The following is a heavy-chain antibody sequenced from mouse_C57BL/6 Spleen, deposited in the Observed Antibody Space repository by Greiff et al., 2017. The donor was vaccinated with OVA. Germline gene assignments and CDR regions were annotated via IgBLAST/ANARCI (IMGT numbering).Heavy chain of an antibody. CDR2: IYPSDSET. CDR1: GYTFTSYW. D-gene: IGHD3-2*02. Sequence: QVQLQQPGAELVRPGSSVKLSCKDSGYTFTSYWMDWVKQRPGQGLEWIGNIYPSDSETHYNQKFKDKATLTVDKSSSTAYMQLSSLTSEDSAVYYCARSGNPECAYWGQGTLVTVSA. J-gene: IGHJ3*01. V-gene: IGHV1-61*01. CDR3: ARSGNPECAY.